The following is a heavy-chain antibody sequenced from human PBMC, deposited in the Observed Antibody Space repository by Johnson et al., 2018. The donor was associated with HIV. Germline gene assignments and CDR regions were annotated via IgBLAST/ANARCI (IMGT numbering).Heavy chain of an antibody. J-gene: IGHJ3*01. CDR3: AKDLVIVGAVHRTFDV. Sequence: MQLVESGGGVVQPVRSLRLSCAASGFTFSSYGMHWVHQAPGKGLEWVAVIWFDERYKYYTDSVKGRFTISRDNSKNTLYLQMNSLRAEDTAVYYCAKDLVIVGAVHRTFDVWGQGTMVTVSS. CDR1: GFTFSSYG. CDR2: IWFDERYK. D-gene: IGHD1-26*01. V-gene: IGHV3-33*06.